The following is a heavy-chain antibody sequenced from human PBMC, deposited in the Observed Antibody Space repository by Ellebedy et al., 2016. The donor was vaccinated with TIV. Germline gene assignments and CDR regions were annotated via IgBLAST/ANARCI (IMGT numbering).Heavy chain of an antibody. CDR1: GYTFTKYY. Sequence: ASVKVSCKTSGYTFTKYYFHWIRQAPGRGLEWMGVLDARVGSTTYAQSLQGRVTMTRDTSTRTVYMELRSLRFEDTAVYYWASVPSAGADFWGQGTLVTVSS. V-gene: IGHV1-46*01. CDR2: LDARVGST. D-gene: IGHD4-17*01. J-gene: IGHJ4*02. CDR3: ASVPSAGADF.